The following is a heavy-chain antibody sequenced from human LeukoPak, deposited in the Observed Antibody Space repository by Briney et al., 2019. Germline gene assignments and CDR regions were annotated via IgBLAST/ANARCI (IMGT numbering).Heavy chain of an antibody. Sequence: SETLSLTCTVSGDSISGYYWSWIRQPPGKGLEWIGYIYYSGGTNYNPSLKSRVTISVDTSKNQFSLKLSSVTAADTAVYYCARTTEAHSWRTRYYDYYMDVWGKGTTVTVSS. CDR1: GDSISGYY. D-gene: IGHD6-13*01. CDR2: IYYSGGT. CDR3: ARTTEAHSWRTRYYDYYMDV. V-gene: IGHV4-59*01. J-gene: IGHJ6*03.